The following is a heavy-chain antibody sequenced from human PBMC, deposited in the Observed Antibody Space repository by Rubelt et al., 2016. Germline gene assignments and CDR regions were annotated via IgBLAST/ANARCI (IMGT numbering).Heavy chain of an antibody. J-gene: IGHJ5*02. CDR1: GYTFTSYA. CDR2: INAGKDNT. V-gene: IGHV1-3*01. Sequence: QVQLVQSGAEVKKPGASVKVSCKASGYTFTSYAMHWLRQAPGQRLEWTGWINAGKDNTKYSQGFHGRVTITRDTSTSTADMERSSRRSEDTAVYYCARGGTAMVTTWGQGTLVTVSS. CDR3: ARGGTAMVTT. D-gene: IGHD5-18*01.